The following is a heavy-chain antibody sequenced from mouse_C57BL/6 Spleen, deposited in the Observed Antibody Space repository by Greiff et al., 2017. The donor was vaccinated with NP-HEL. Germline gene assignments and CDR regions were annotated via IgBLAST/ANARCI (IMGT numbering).Heavy chain of an antibody. D-gene: IGHD1-1*01. CDR1: GYSITSGYY. CDR3: ARDPSSLLNYAMDD. V-gene: IGHV3-6*01. Sequence: EVQLVASGPGLVKPSQSLSLTCSVTGYSITSGYYWNWIRPFPGNQLAWMGYISYDGSNNYNPSLKNRISITRDTSKNQFFLKLNSVTTEDTATYYCARDPSSLLNYAMDDWGQGTSVTVSS. CDR2: ISYDGSN. J-gene: IGHJ4*01.